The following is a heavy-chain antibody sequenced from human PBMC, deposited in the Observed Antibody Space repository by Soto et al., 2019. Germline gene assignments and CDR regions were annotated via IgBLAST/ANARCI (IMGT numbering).Heavy chain of an antibody. Sequence: PGGSLRLSCAASGFTFSNYWMTWVRQAPGKGLEWVANIKEDGSEKHYVDSVKGRFTVSRDNAKNSLYLQMNTLRAEDTAVYYCARGDYFDRRFDYWGQGALVTVSS. J-gene: IGHJ4*02. CDR1: GFTFSNYW. V-gene: IGHV3-7*03. CDR3: ARGDYFDRRFDY. CDR2: IKEDGSEK. D-gene: IGHD3-22*01.